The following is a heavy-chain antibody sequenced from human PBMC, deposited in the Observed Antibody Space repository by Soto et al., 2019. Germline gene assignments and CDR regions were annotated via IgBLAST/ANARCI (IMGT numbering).Heavy chain of an antibody. CDR3: ARLEVFGSGSYWASSYYYYYGMDV. CDR2: IYYSGST. J-gene: IGHJ6*02. D-gene: IGHD3-10*01. CDR1: GGSISSSSYY. Sequence: SETLSLTCTVSGGSISSSSYYWGWIRQPPGKGLEWIGSIYYSGSTYYNPSLKSRVTISVDTSKNQFSLKLSSVTAADTAVYYCARLEVFGSGSYWASSYYYYYGMDVWGQGTTVTVSS. V-gene: IGHV4-39*01.